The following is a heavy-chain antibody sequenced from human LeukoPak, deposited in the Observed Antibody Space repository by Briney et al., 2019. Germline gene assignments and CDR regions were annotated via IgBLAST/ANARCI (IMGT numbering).Heavy chain of an antibody. D-gene: IGHD3-10*01. V-gene: IGHV4-4*07. CDR3: ARAYCGSGSYLDYFDY. J-gene: IGHJ4*02. Sequence: PSETLSLTCTVSGGSISSYYWSWIRQPAGKGLEWIGRIYTSGSTNYNPSLKSRVTMSVDTSKNQFSLKLSSVTAADTAVYYCARAYCGSGSYLDYFDYWGQGTLVTVSS. CDR2: IYTSGST. CDR1: GGSISSYY.